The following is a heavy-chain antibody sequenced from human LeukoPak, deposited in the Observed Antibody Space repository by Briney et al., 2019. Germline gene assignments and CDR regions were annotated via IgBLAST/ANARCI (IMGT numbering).Heavy chain of an antibody. D-gene: IGHD3-10*01. CDR1: GYTFTCYD. V-gene: IGHV1-8*01. CDR2: MNPNSGNT. Sequence: ASVKVSCKASGYTFTCYDINWVRQATGQGLEWMGWMNPNSGNTGYAQKFQGRVTMTRNTSISTAYMELSSLRSEDTAVYYCTRGLRVRGVYYMDVWGKGTTVTISS. J-gene: IGHJ6*03. CDR3: TRGLRVRGVYYMDV.